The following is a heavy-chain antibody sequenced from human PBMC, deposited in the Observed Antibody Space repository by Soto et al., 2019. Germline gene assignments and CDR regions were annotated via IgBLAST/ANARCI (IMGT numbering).Heavy chain of an antibody. Sequence: SVKVSCKASGGTFSSYAIGWVRQAPGQGLEWMGGIIPIFGTANYAQKFQGRVTITADESTSTAYMELSSLRSEDTAVYYCARGGYCSSTSCPGNGMDVWGQGTTVTVSS. J-gene: IGHJ6*02. D-gene: IGHD2-2*01. CDR2: IIPIFGTA. CDR3: ARGGYCSSTSCPGNGMDV. CDR1: GGTFSSYA. V-gene: IGHV1-69*13.